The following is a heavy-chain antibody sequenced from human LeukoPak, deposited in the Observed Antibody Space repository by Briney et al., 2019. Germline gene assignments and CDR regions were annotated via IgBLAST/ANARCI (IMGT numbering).Heavy chain of an antibody. CDR2: INHSGST. CDR1: GGSFSGYY. V-gene: IGHV4-34*01. CDR3: ARGLNYYDSSGGAFDI. J-gene: IGHJ3*02. D-gene: IGHD3-22*01. Sequence: LETLSLTCAVYGGSFSGYYWSWIRQPPGKGLEWIGEINHSGSTNYNPSLKSRVTISVDTSKNQFSLKLSSVTAADTAVYYCARGLNYYDSSGGAFDIWGQGTMVTVSS.